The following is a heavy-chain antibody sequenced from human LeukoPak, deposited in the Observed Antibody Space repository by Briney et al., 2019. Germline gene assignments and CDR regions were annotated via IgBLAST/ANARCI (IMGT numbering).Heavy chain of an antibody. J-gene: IGHJ4*02. V-gene: IGHV3-15*01. D-gene: IGHD2-21*01. CDR1: GFSFSNAW. CDR3: TTLTDIPQFDC. CDR2: IKSKTDGGTT. Sequence: GGSLRLSCAASGFSFSNAWMSWVRQAAGKRLEWVGRIKSKTDGGTTDYAAPVKGRFTISRDDSKNTLYLQMNSLKTEDTAVYYCTTLTDIPQFDCWGQGTLVAVSS.